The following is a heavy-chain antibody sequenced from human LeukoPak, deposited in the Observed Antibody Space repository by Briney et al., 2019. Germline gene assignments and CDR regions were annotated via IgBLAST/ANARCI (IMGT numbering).Heavy chain of an antibody. J-gene: IGHJ5*02. D-gene: IGHD2-2*01. CDR2: ISAYNGNT. CDR1: GYTFTSYD. Sequence: ASVTVSCKASGYTFTSYDISWVRQAPGQGLGWMGWISAYNGNTNYAQKLQGRVTMTTDTSTGTAYMELRSLRSDDTAVYYCARGVVVPAAISLAGGFDPWGQGTLVTVSS. V-gene: IGHV1-18*01. CDR3: ARGVVVPAAISLAGGFDP.